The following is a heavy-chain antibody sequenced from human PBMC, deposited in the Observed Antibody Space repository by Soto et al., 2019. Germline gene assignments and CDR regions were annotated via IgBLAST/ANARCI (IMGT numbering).Heavy chain of an antibody. CDR2: IYSGGST. V-gene: IGHV3-53*01. CDR1: GFTVSSNY. Sequence: GGSLRLSCETSGFTVSSNYMSWVRQAPGKGLEWVSVIYSGGSTYYADSVKGRFTISRDNSKNTLYLQMNSLRAEDTAVYYCARDRVESGYPEYFQHWGQGTLVTVSS. J-gene: IGHJ1*01. D-gene: IGHD3-22*01. CDR3: ARDRVESGYPEYFQH.